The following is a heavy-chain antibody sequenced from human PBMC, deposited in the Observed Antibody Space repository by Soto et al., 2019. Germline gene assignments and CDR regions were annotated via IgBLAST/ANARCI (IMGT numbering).Heavy chain of an antibody. J-gene: IGHJ4*02. CDR2: INSDGTRI. CDR1: GFTFANYR. V-gene: IGHV3-74*01. D-gene: IGHD3-16*01. CDR3: SRSGDRNYVQEF. Sequence: GGSLRLPCSASGFTFANYRIHWVRQAPGKGLVWVARINSDGTRINYADSVKGRFTISRDNAKNTVFLQMNSLRDEDSAVYFCSRSGDRNYVQEFWGQGSLVPVSS.